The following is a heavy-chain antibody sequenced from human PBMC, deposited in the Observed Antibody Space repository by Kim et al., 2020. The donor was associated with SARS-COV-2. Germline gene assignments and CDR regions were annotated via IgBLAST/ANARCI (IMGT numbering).Heavy chain of an antibody. J-gene: IGHJ4*02. CDR3: ARAVDGSYRGY. Sequence: SVKVSCKASGDTFSSYYMSWVRQAPGQGLEWMGGIIPSVGRANYAQKFQGRVAISGDASTSTAYMELYCVRSEDTAVYYCARAVDGSYRGYWGQGT. CDR1: GDTFSSYY. V-gene: IGHV1-69*13. D-gene: IGHD3-22*01. CDR2: IIPSVGRA.